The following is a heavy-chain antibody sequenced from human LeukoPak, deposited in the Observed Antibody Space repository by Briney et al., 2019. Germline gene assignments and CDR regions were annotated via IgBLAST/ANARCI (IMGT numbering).Heavy chain of an antibody. CDR3: ARLPPVRDYNYMDV. V-gene: IGHV3-53*01. CDR1: GFTVSSNY. J-gene: IGHJ6*03. CDR2: TYSGGGT. Sequence: GGSLSVSCAVSGFTVSSNYMNWVRQAPGKGLEWVSVTYSGGGTYYTDSETGRLTISRDDSKNTLYLQMNSLRAEDTAVYYCARLPPVRDYNYMDVWGKGTGLPVSS. D-gene: IGHD4-17*01.